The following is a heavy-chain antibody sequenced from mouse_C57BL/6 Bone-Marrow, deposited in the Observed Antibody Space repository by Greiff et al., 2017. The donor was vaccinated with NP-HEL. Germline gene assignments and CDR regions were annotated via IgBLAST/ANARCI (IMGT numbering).Heavy chain of an antibody. Sequence: EVKLVESEGGLVQPGSSMKLSCTASGFTFSDYSMAWVRRVPEKGLEWVANINYDGSSTYYLDSLKSRFIISRDNAKNILYLQMSSLKSEDTATYYCAREGGLRRRTYAMDYWGQGTSVTVSS. CDR3: AREGGLRRRTYAMDY. CDR1: GFTFSDYS. D-gene: IGHD2-4*01. CDR2: INYDGSST. J-gene: IGHJ4*01. V-gene: IGHV5-16*01.